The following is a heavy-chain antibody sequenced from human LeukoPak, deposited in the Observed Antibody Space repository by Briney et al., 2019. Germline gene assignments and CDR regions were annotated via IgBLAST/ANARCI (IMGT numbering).Heavy chain of an antibody. V-gene: IGHV2-5*01. CDR3: ARPSGP. CDR2: IDWYDDR. J-gene: IGHJ4*02. Sequence: ESGPTLMHPTRTLTLTCTFSGLSLRTSGGGVGWIRQPPEKALEWLTLIDWYDDRRYSPSRKSRQPIAYETYKNQVVLTMTTMDPVDTATYYCARPSGPWGQGTLVTVSS. D-gene: IGHD3-3*01. CDR1: GLSLRTSGGG.